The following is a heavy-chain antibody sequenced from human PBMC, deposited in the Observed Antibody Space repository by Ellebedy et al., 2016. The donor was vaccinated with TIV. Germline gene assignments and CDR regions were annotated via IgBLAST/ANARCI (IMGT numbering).Heavy chain of an antibody. J-gene: IGHJ6*02. CDR2: INPNSGGT. D-gene: IGHD6-13*01. CDR3: ARGGYSSSWYAFRGDYYYGMDV. V-gene: IGHV1-2*04. Sequence: ASVKVSCXASGYTFTGYYMHWVRQAPGQGLEWMGWINPNSGGTNYAQKFQGWVTMTRDTSISTAYMELSRLRSDDTAVYYCARGGYSSSWYAFRGDYYYGMDVWGQGTTVTVSS. CDR1: GYTFTGYY.